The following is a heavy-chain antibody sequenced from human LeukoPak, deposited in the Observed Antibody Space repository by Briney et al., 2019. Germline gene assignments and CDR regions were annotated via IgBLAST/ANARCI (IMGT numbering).Heavy chain of an antibody. CDR2: IYYSGST. CDR1: GGSISSYY. J-gene: IGHJ6*02. D-gene: IGHD6-13*01. CDR3: ARHCRSSSWASKYHYYGMDV. Sequence: PSETLSLTCTVSGGSISSYYWSWIRQPPGKGLEWIGYIYYSGSTNYNASLKSRVTISVDTSKNQFSLKLSSVTASDPAVYYCARHCRSSSWASKYHYYGMDVWGQGTTVTVSS. V-gene: IGHV4-59*08.